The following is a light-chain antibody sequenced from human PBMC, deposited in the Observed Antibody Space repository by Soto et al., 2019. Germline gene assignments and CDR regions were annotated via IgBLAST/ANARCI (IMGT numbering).Light chain of an antibody. CDR3: QQYGGSPIT. CDR2: GAS. CDR1: QSVTSK. J-gene: IGKJ5*01. Sequence: EVVLTQSPGTLSLSPGDRATLSFGASQSVTSKLAWYHQKPVQAPRLLISGASNRATGIPDRFSGSGSGTDFTLTISRLEPDDFALYFCQQYGGSPITFGLGTRLE. V-gene: IGKV3-20*01.